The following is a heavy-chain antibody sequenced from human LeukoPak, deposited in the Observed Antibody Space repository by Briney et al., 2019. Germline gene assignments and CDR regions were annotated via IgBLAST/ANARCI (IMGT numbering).Heavy chain of an antibody. CDR1: GFTFSSYA. J-gene: IGHJ1*01. CDR2: ISGSGGST. CDR3: ATDNYQYSYGYYQH. D-gene: IGHD5-18*01. Sequence: GGSLRLSCAASGFTFSSYAMSWVRQAPGKGLEWVSAISGSGGSTYYADSVKGRFTISRDNAKKTLYLQMNSLRAEDTAVYYCATDNYQYSYGYYQHWGQGTLVTVSS. V-gene: IGHV3-23*01.